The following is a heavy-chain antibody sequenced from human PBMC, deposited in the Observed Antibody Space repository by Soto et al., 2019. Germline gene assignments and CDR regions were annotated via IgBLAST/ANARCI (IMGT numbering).Heavy chain of an antibody. J-gene: IGHJ1*01. D-gene: IGHD6-19*01. Sequence: EVQLLESGGGVVQPGGSLRLSCEASGFNFKKFAMGWVRQAPGEGLEWVSGISCCGGSTFYADSVKGRFSLARDDSKNTLSLQLNCLRVEDTAHYYCAKADGEQWLIPHLDNWGQGTQVTVS. CDR2: ISCCGGST. CDR1: GFNFKKFA. CDR3: AKADGEQWLIPHLDN. V-gene: IGHV3-23*01.